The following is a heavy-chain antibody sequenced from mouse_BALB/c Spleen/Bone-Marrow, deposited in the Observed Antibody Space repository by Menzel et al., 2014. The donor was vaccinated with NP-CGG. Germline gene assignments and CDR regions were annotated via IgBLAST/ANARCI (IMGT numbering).Heavy chain of an antibody. CDR3: ARGEGYAMDF. V-gene: IGHV1-18*01. CDR2: IHPNYDST. J-gene: IGHJ4*01. Sequence: EGERQQTRPNLRKPSASGKISCKASGYTFTDYNMDWVKQSHGKSLEWIGDIHPNYDSTSYNQKFKGKATLTVDKSSSTAYMELRSLTSEDTAVYYCARGEGYAMDFLDQ. CDR1: GYTFTDYN.